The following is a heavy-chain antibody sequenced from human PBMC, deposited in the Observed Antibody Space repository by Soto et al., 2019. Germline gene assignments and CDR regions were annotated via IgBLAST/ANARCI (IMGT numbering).Heavy chain of an antibody. Sequence: GGSLRLSCAASGFAFSSYAMSWVRQAPGKGLEWVAFITRSSSYIYYADSVRGRFTLSRDNAKNSLYLRMNSLRAEDTAIYYCARDDGWLILDYWGQGTLVTVSS. CDR2: ITRSSSYI. CDR1: GFAFSSYA. V-gene: IGHV3-21*06. J-gene: IGHJ4*02. CDR3: ARDDGWLILDY. D-gene: IGHD6-19*01.